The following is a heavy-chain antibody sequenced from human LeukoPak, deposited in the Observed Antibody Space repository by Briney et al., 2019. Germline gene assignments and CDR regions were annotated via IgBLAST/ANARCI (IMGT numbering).Heavy chain of an antibody. CDR1: GFTFSSYA. D-gene: IGHD3-22*01. J-gene: IGHJ4*02. V-gene: IGHV3-30-3*01. Sequence: GGSLRLSCAASGFTFSSYAMHWVRQAPGKGLEWVAVISYDGSNKYYADSVKGRFTISRDNSKNTLYLQMNSLRAEDTAVYYCARLYYYDSSGYYEVSNWGQGTLVTVSP. CDR2: ISYDGSNK. CDR3: ARLYYYDSSGYYEVSN.